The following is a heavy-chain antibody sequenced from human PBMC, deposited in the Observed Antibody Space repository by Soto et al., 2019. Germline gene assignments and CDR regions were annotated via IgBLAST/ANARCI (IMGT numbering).Heavy chain of an antibody. CDR2: IGRRSDI. CDR3: AREETAWPLAYGLDV. J-gene: IGHJ6*02. V-gene: IGHV3-21*01. CDR1: GFSFSTYS. Sequence: GSLRLSCEASGFSFSTYSMHWVRQAPGKGLEWVSSIGRRSDIYYADSVKGRFTISRDNAKNSVSLQMNSLRDEDTAVYYCAREETAWPLAYGLDVWGQGTTVTVSS. D-gene: IGHD2-21*02.